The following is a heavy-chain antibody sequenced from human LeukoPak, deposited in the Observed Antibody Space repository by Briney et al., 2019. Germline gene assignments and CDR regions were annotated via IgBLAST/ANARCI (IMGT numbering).Heavy chain of an antibody. D-gene: IGHD1-14*01. Sequence: GGSLRLSCAASGFTFNSYALSWVRQAPGKGLEWVSTIGGGGENTYFADSVKGRFTISRDSSKNTVYLHMKSLRAEDTAVYFCAKVLTGSQDYWGQGTLVTVTS. J-gene: IGHJ4*02. V-gene: IGHV3-23*01. CDR2: IGGGGENT. CDR1: GFTFNSYA. CDR3: AKVLTGSQDY.